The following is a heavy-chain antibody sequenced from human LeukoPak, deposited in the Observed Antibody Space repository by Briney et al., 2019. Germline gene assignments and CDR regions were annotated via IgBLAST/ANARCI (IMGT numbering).Heavy chain of an antibody. CDR2: VSADGTT. CDR3: ARLDCVLEGCYNH. CDR1: GDSVTSSY. Sequence: PSETLSLTCSVSGDSVTSSYWSWIRQPPGKGLEWIGYVSADGTTNYSPSLRSRLIMSVDTAKNDISLILMSVTAADTAIYYCARLDCVLEGCYNHWGRGTLVTVAS. V-gene: IGHV4-59*08. J-gene: IGHJ4*02. D-gene: IGHD2-15*01.